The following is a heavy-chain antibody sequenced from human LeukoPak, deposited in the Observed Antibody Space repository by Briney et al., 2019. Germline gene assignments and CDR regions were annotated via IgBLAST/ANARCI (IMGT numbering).Heavy chain of an antibody. CDR2: ISYDGSNK. J-gene: IGHJ4*02. Sequence: GGSLRLSCAASGFTFSSYGMHWVRQAPGKGLEWVAVISYDGSNKYYADSVKGRFTISRDNSKNTLYLQMNSLRAEDTAVYYCARDFSGDYYFDSWGQGTLVIVSS. CDR3: ARDFSGDYYFDS. CDR1: GFTFSSYG. V-gene: IGHV3-30*03. D-gene: IGHD7-27*01.